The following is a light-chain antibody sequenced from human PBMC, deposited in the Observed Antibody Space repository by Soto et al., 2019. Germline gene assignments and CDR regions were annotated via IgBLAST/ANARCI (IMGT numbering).Light chain of an antibody. V-gene: IGLV2-23*01. Sequence: QSALTQPASVSGSPGQSITISCTGTISDVGSYNFVSWYQQHPGKAPKVMIYEGTKRPSGVSNRFSGSKSGDTASLTISGLQAADEADYYCCSYAGSSSFVWVFGGGTKLTVL. CDR3: CSYAGSSSFVWV. J-gene: IGLJ3*02. CDR1: ISDVGSYNF. CDR2: EGT.